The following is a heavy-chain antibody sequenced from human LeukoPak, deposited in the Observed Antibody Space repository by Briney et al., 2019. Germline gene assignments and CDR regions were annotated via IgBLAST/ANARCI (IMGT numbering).Heavy chain of an antibody. Sequence: SETLSLTCTVSGGSISSYYWSWIRQPPGKGLEWIGYIYYSGSTSYNPSLKSRVTISVDTSKNQFSLKLSSVTAADTAVYYCARNSGWYEASIDYWGQGTLVTVSS. J-gene: IGHJ4*02. D-gene: IGHD6-19*01. CDR3: ARNSGWYEASIDY. CDR2: IYYSGST. CDR1: GGSISSYY. V-gene: IGHV4-59*01.